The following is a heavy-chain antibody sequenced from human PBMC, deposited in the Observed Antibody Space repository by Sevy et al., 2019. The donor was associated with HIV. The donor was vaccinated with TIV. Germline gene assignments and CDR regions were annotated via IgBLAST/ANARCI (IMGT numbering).Heavy chain of an antibody. CDR1: GFSISGYG. CDR3: AREDIRVAGIGYYFHS. CDR2: IWYDGTNK. V-gene: IGHV3-33*01. Sequence: GGSLRLSCAASGFSISGYGMHWVRQAPGKGLEWVAVIWYDGTNKEYAASVKGRFTISRDNSKNTLYLQMNSLRAEDTAVYYCAREDIRVAGIGYYFHSWGQGTLVTISS. J-gene: IGHJ4*02. D-gene: IGHD6-19*01.